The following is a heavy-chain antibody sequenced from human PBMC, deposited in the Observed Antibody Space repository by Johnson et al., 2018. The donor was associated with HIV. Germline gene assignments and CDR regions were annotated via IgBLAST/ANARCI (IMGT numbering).Heavy chain of an antibody. Sequence: VQLVESGGGVVRPGGSLRLSCADSGFTFDDYGMSWVRQAPGKGLEWVSGINWIGTNTGYANSVKGRFTISRDNSKNTLYLQMGSLRAEDMAVYYCARDLGGHAFDIWGQGTMVTVSS. J-gene: IGHJ3*02. CDR1: GFTFDDYG. CDR2: INWIGTNT. V-gene: IGHV3-20*04. CDR3: ARDLGGHAFDI. D-gene: IGHD3-16*01.